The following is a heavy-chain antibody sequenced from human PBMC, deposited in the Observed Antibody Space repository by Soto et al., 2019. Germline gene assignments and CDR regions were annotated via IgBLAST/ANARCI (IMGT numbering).Heavy chain of an antibody. CDR1: GFTFSSYA. Sequence: LSLTCAASGFTFSSYAMHWVRQAPGKGLEWVAVISYDGSNKYYADSVKGRFTISRDNSKNTLYLQMNSLRAEDTAVYYCAVLDSGWGQGTLVTVSS. V-gene: IGHV3-30-3*01. J-gene: IGHJ4*02. CDR2: ISYDGSNK. D-gene: IGHD1-26*01. CDR3: AVLDSG.